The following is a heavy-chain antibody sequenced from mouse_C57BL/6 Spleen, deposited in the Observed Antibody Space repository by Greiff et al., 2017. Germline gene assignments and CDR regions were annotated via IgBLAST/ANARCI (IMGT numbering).Heavy chain of an antibody. CDR3: AREDYDAMDY. CDR2: ISDGGSYT. CDR1: GFTFSSYA. J-gene: IGHJ4*01. Sequence: EVKVVESGGGLVKPGGSLKLSCAASGFTFSSYAMSWVRQTPEKRLEWVATISDGGSYTYYPDNVKGRFTISRDNAKNNLYLQMSHLKSEDTAMYYCAREDYDAMDYWGQGTSVTVSS. V-gene: IGHV5-4*01.